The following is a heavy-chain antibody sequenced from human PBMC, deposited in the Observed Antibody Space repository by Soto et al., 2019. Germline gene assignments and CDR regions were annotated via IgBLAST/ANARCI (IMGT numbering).Heavy chain of an antibody. J-gene: IGHJ5*02. CDR2: ISSNGDST. V-gene: IGHV3-64D*06. CDR3: VHPRSTVQSPPT. Sequence: PGGSLRLSCSASGFTFSMFSMHWVRQAPGKGLEYVSGISSNGDSTYYADSVKGRFTISRDNSKNTLYLQMSSLRAVDTAVYYCVHPRSTVQSPPTWGQGTLVTVSS. D-gene: IGHD4-17*01. CDR1: GFTFSMFS.